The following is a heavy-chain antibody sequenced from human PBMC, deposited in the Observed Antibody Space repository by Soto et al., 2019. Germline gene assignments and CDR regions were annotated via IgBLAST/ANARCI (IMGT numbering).Heavy chain of an antibody. Sequence: GGSLRLSCGGSGFSFDDYTMHWVRQAPGKGPEWVASLSWNSGFSGYADSVKGRFTISRDNAQSSVHLQMNNLRTEDTALYYCAKGRGTIVVTDAYDIWGQGTMVTVSS. V-gene: IGHV3-9*01. J-gene: IGHJ3*02. D-gene: IGHD3-22*01. CDR3: AKGRGTIVVTDAYDI. CDR1: GFSFDDYT. CDR2: LSWNSGFS.